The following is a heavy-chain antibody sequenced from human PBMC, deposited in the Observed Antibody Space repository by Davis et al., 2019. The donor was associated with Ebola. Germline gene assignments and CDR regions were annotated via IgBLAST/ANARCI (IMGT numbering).Heavy chain of an antibody. J-gene: IGHJ6*02. V-gene: IGHV4-39*07. CDR3: ARGLWFGELLYYYYGMDV. CDR1: GGSISSSSYY. Sequence: MPSETLSLTCTVSGGSISSSSYYWGWIRQPPGKGLEWIGSIYYSGSTNYNPSLKIRVTISVDTSKNQFSLQLSSVTAADTAVYYCARGLWFGELLYYYYGMDVWGQGTTVTVSS. D-gene: IGHD3-10*01. CDR2: IYYSGST.